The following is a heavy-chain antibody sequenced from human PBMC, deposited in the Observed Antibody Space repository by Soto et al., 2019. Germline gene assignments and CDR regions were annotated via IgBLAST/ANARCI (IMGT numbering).Heavy chain of an antibody. CDR3: AKDLRAPAAKNFDY. V-gene: IGHV3-23*01. CDR2: ISGSGDIT. D-gene: IGHD6-25*01. J-gene: IGHJ4*02. CDR1: GLNFNNYS. Sequence: GGSLRLSCTAAGLNFNNYSMTWVRRHPGKGLEWVSAISGSGDITFYADSVRGRFTISRDNSKSTLYLQMNSLRAEDTAVYFCAKDLRAPAAKNFDYWGQGTLVTVSS.